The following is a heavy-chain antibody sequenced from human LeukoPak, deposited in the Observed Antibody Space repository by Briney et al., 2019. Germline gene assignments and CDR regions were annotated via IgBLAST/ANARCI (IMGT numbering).Heavy chain of an antibody. Sequence: PSETLSLTCAVYGESFSDFYWNWVRQSPGKGLEWIGEINHSGTTNYNPSLMSRVTISVDPSKNQFSLKLSSVTAADTAVYYCAGAYCGGDCYSGRAFDIWGQGTMVTVSS. V-gene: IGHV4-34*01. CDR2: INHSGTT. CDR3: AGAYCGGDCYSGRAFDI. CDR1: GESFSDFY. J-gene: IGHJ3*02. D-gene: IGHD2-21*02.